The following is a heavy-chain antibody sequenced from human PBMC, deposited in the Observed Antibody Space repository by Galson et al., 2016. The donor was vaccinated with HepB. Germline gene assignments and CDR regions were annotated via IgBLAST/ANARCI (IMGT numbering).Heavy chain of an antibody. D-gene: IGHD3-16*01. V-gene: IGHV4-4*02. Sequence: SETLSLTCAVSSGSTSNRNWWSWVRQPPGKGLEWIGEISRSGSTNYNPSLKSRVRMSFDTSRNEPSLKMDSVTAADTAMYYCAKGNQRLTTVVGVQTTYYYGMDVWGKGTTVTGSS. CDR3: AKGNQRLTTVVGVQTTYYYGMDV. CDR2: ISRSGST. CDR1: SGSTSNRNW. J-gene: IGHJ6*04.